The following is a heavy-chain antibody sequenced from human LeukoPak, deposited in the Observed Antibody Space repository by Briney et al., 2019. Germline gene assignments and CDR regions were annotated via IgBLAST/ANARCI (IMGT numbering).Heavy chain of an antibody. J-gene: IGHJ4*02. CDR3: TIAPCSSSWGFDY. CDR2: ISSNSSYT. V-gene: IGHV3-11*05. D-gene: IGHD6-13*01. Sequence: GGSLRLSCAASGLTFSDYYMSWIRQAPGKGLEWVSYISSNSSYTNYADSVKGRFTISRDNAKNSLYLQMNSLRAEDTAVYYCTIAPCSSSWGFDYWGQGTLVTVSS. CDR1: GLTFSDYY.